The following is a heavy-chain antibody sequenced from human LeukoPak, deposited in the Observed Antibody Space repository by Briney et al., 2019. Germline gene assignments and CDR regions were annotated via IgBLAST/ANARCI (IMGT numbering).Heavy chain of an antibody. J-gene: IGHJ4*02. CDR3: AKVKDATSWKYFFDY. CDR2: IYPGDSDT. CDR1: GYSFTTYW. Sequence: GESLKISCQGSGYSFTTYWICWVRQMPGKGLEWMGIIYPGDSDTRYSPSFQGQVTISADKSISTAYLQWSSLKASDTAMYYCAKVKDATSWKYFFDYWGQGTLVTVSS. D-gene: IGHD2-2*01. V-gene: IGHV5-51*01.